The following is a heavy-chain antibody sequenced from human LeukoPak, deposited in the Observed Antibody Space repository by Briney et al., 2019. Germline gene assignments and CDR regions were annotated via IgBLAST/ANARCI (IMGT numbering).Heavy chain of an antibody. D-gene: IGHD3-22*01. V-gene: IGHV4-59*01. CDR1: GGSISSYY. CDR3: AIGGAYYYDSSAYAFDI. Sequence: SGTLSLTCTVSGGSISSYYWSWIRQPPGKGLEWIGCIYYSGSTNYNPSLKSRATISVDTSKNQFSLKLSSVTAADTAVYYCAIGGAYYYDSSAYAFDIWGQGTMVTVSS. J-gene: IGHJ3*02. CDR2: IYYSGST.